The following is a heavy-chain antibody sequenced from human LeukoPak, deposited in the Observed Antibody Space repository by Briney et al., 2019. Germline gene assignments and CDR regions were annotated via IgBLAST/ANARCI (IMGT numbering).Heavy chain of an antibody. J-gene: IGHJ4*02. CDR2: INPNSGGT. Sequence: ASLKVSCKASGYTFTGYYMHWVRQAPGQGLEWMGWINPNSGGTNYAQKFQGRVTMTRDTSNSTAYMELSRLRSDDTAVYYCARDWDVLRYFDWLFWGQGTLVTVSS. CDR3: ARDWDVLRYFDWLF. V-gene: IGHV1-2*02. CDR1: GYTFTGYY. D-gene: IGHD3-9*01.